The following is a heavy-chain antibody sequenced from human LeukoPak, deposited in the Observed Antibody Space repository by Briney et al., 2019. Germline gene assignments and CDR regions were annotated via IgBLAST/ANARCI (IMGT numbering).Heavy chain of an antibody. CDR1: GGSISSYY. CDR3: ARRLDGDYNFDY. Sequence: SETLSLTCTVSGGSISSYYWSWIRQPPGKGLEWIGYIYYSGSTNYNPSLKSRVTISVDTSKNQFSVKLSSVTAADTAVYYCARRLDGDYNFDYWGQGTLVTVSS. CDR2: IYYSGST. V-gene: IGHV4-59*08. J-gene: IGHJ4*02. D-gene: IGHD4-17*01.